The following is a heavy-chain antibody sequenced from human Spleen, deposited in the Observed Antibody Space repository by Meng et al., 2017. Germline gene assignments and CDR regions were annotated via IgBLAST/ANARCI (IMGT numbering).Heavy chain of an antibody. CDR3: ASAGFGAGSLRYGMDV. CDR2: IIPIPGIA. J-gene: IGHJ6*02. D-gene: IGHD3-10*01. Sequence: KISCAASGGTFSSYTISWVRQAPGQGLEWMGRIIPIPGIANYAQKFQGRVTITADKSTSTAYMELSSLRSEDTAVYYCASAGFGAGSLRYGMDVWGQGTTVTVSS. CDR1: GGTFSSYT. V-gene: IGHV1-69*02.